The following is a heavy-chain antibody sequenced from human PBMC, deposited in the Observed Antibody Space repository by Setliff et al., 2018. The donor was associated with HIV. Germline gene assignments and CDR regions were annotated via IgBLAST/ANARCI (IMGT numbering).Heavy chain of an antibody. Sequence: SETLSLTCSVSGATISRHFWSWIRQSPGKGLEWIGTIYDSGVTKYNPSLQTRVRVSVDTSKSHLSLSLTSVTPADTAVYYCTRMQWGTSGYYEFFQQWGQGSLVTSPQ. CDR3: TRMQWGTSGYYEFFQQ. J-gene: IGHJ1*01. CDR2: IYDSGVT. V-gene: IGHV4-59*11. D-gene: IGHD3-3*01. CDR1: GATISRHF.